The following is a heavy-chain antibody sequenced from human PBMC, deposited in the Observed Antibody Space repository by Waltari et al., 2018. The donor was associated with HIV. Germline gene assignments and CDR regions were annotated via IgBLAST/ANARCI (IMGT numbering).Heavy chain of an antibody. CDR1: GGSFSGYY. V-gene: IGHV4-34*01. CDR3: ARSQRPPLTIPGRGYFDL. CDR2: INHSGST. D-gene: IGHD3-3*01. J-gene: IGHJ2*01. Sequence: QVQLQQWGAGLLKPSETLSLTCAVYGGSFSGYYWSWIRQPPGKGLEWIGEINHSGSTNYNPSLKSRVTISVDTSKNQFSLKLSSVTAADTAVYYCARSQRPPLTIPGRGYFDLWGRGTLVTVSS.